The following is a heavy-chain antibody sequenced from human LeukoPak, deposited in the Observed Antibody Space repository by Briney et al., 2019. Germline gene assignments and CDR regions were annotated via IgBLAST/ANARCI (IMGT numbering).Heavy chain of an antibody. CDR3: TRVPYYYGSGKYFDF. Sequence: AGGSLRLSCTASGFTFGVYAMSWVREAPGKGLEGVGFIRSKTYGGTTVYAASGKGRFTISRDDYNSIAYLQMNSLKTEDTAVYYCTRVPYYYGSGKYFDFWGQGTLVTVSS. J-gene: IGHJ4*02. V-gene: IGHV3-49*04. D-gene: IGHD3-10*01. CDR2: IRSKTYGGTT. CDR1: GFTFGVYA.